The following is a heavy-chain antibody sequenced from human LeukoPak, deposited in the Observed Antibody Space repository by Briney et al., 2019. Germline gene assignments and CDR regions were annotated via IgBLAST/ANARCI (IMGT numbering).Heavy chain of an antibody. D-gene: IGHD2-15*01. Sequence: GGSLRLSCAASGFIFSNYAMNWVRQAPGKGLEWVSSISGSGGSTYYADSVKGRFTISRDNSKKTLYLQMNSLRAEDTALHYCAKGRGYCSGGSRYAFDYWGQGTLVTVSS. V-gene: IGHV3-23*01. CDR2: ISGSGGST. CDR1: GFIFSNYA. J-gene: IGHJ4*02. CDR3: AKGRGYCSGGSRYAFDY.